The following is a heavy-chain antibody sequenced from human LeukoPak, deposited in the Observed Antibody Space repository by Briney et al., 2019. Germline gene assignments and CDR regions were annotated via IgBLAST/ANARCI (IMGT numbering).Heavy chain of an antibody. CDR2: INPNSGGT. J-gene: IGHJ4*02. D-gene: IGHD5-24*01. Sequence: ASAKVSCKASGYTFTGYYMHWVRQAPGQGLEWMGWINPNSGGTNYAQKFQGRVTMTRDTSISTAYMELSRLRSDDTAVYYCARGDGYNIRYYFDYWGQGTLVTVSS. CDR1: GYTFTGYY. V-gene: IGHV1-2*02. CDR3: ARGDGYNIRYYFDY.